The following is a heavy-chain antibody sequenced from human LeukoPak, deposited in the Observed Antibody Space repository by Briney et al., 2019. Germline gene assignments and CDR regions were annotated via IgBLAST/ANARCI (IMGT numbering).Heavy chain of an antibody. CDR2: FDPEDGET. CDR1: GYTLTELS. Sequence: ASVKVSCKVSGYTLTELSMHWVRQAPGKGLEWMGGFDPEDGETIYAQKFQGRVTMTEDTSTDTAYMELSSLRSEDTAVYCCAILTRFEGATGYWFDPWGQGTLVTVSS. D-gene: IGHD1-26*01. V-gene: IGHV1-24*01. J-gene: IGHJ5*02. CDR3: AILTRFEGATGYWFDP.